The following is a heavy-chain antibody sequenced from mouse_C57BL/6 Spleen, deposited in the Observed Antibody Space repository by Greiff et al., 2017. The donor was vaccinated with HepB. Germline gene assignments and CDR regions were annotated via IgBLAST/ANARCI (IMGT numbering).Heavy chain of an antibody. Sequence: VQLQQSGAELVKPGASVKISCKASGYAFSSSWMNWVKQRPGKGLEWIGQIYPGDGDTNYNGKFKGKAKLTADKSSSTAYMQLSSLTSEDSAVYFCARRYDGYLGYWGQSTTLTVSS. V-gene: IGHV1-80*01. D-gene: IGHD2-3*01. CDR2: IYPGDGDT. CDR3: ARRYDGYLGY. CDR1: GYAFSSSW. J-gene: IGHJ2*01.